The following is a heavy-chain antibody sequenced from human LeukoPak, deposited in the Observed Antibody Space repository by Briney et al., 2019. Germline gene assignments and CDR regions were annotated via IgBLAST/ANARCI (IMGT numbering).Heavy chain of an antibody. J-gene: IGHJ5*02. V-gene: IGHV1-46*01. CDR3: ARDNSVGETAWWFDP. D-gene: IGHD1-26*01. Sequence: ASVKVSCKAPGYTFTGYYMHWVRQAPGQGLEWMGLINPSGSSTTYAQRFQGRVTMTRDISTSTDYMELTSLTSDDTAMYYCARDNSVGETAWWFDPWGQGTLVTVSS. CDR1: GYTFTGYY. CDR2: INPSGSST.